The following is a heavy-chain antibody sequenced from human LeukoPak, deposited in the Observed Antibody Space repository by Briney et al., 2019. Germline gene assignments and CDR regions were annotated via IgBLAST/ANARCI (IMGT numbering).Heavy chain of an antibody. D-gene: IGHD3-10*01. CDR3: ATEVMVRRVYTYDY. V-gene: IGHV1-24*01. CDR2: FDPEDGET. Sequence: VASVKVSCKVSGYTLTELSMHWVRQAPGKGLEWMGGFDPEDGETIYAQKFQGRVTMTEDTSTDTAYMELSSLRSEDTAVYYCATEVMVRRVYTYDYWGQGTLVTVSS. J-gene: IGHJ4*02. CDR1: GYTLTELS.